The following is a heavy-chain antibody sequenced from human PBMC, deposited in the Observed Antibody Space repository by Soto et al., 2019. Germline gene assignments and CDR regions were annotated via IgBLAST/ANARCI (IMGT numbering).Heavy chain of an antibody. J-gene: IGHJ4*02. Sequence: QVQLVESGGGVVQPGRSLRLSCAASGFTFSSYAMHWVRQAPGKGLEWVAVISYDGSNKYYADSVKGRFTISRDNSKNTLYLQMNSLRAEDTAVYYCAREEPSGDGAYDYWAQGTLVTVSS. CDR1: GFTFSSYA. V-gene: IGHV3-30-3*01. D-gene: IGHD1-26*01. CDR2: ISYDGSNK. CDR3: AREEPSGDGAYDY.